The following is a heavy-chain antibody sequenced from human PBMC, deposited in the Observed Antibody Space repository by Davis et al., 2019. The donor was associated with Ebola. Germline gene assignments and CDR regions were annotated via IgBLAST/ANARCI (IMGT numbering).Heavy chain of an antibody. D-gene: IGHD6-19*01. CDR2: IIPIFGTA. J-gene: IGHJ5*02. V-gene: IGHV1-69*05. Sequence: SVKVSCKASGGTFSSYAISWVRQAPGQGLEWMGGIIPIFGTANYAQKFQGRVTMTTDTSTNTAYMELRSLRSDDTAFYYCARFPEIAVAGNNWFDPWGQGTLVTVSS. CDR1: GGTFSSYA. CDR3: ARFPEIAVAGNNWFDP.